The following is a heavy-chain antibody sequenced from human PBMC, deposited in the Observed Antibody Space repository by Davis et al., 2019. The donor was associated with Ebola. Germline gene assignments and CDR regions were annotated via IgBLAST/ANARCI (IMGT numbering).Heavy chain of an antibody. CDR2: IRSKANNYAT. Sequence: GGSLRLSCAASGFTFSGSAMHWVRQASGKGLEWVGRIRSKANNYATAYVASVKGRFTISRDDSKNTAYLQMNSLKTEDTAVYYCEVAVAGTGYMDVWGQGTTVTVSS. J-gene: IGHJ6*02. CDR1: GFTFSGSA. V-gene: IGHV3-73*01. D-gene: IGHD6-19*01. CDR3: EVAVAGTGYMDV.